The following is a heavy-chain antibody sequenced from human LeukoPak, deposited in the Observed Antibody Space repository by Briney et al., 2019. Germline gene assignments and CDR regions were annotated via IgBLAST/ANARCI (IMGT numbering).Heavy chain of an antibody. CDR1: GFTFSDYY. CDR3: AKVGAGPGSYTHFDY. CDR2: ISGSGGST. D-gene: IGHD3-10*01. V-gene: IGHV3-23*01. J-gene: IGHJ4*02. Sequence: GGSLRLSCAASGFTFSDYYMSWIRQAPGKGLEWVSGISGSGGSTYYADSVKGRFTISRDNSKNTVYLQMNSLRAEDTAVYYCAKVGAGPGSYTHFDYWGQGTLVTVSS.